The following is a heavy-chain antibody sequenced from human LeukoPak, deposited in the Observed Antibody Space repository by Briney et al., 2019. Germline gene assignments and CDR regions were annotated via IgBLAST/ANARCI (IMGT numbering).Heavy chain of an antibody. J-gene: IGHJ3*02. D-gene: IGHD5-24*01. Sequence: GGSLRLSCAASGFTFSGYWMSWVRQAPGKGLEWVANIKQDGSEKYHVDSVKGRFTISRDNAKNSLYLQMNSLRAEDTAVYYCARDHYNRKGHAFDIWGQGTMVTVSS. V-gene: IGHV3-7*01. CDR3: ARDHYNRKGHAFDI. CDR2: IKQDGSEK. CDR1: GFTFSGYW.